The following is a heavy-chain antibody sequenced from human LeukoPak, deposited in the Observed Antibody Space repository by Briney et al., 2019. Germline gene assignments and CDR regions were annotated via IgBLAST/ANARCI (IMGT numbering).Heavy chain of an antibody. CDR2: ISSSSSYI. J-gene: IGHJ6*04. CDR1: GFTFSSYS. CDR3: AELGITMIGGV. Sequence: GGSLRLPCAPSGFTFSSYSMNWVRQAPGKGLEWVSSISSSSSYIYYADSVKGRFTISRDNAKNSLYLQMNSLRAEDTAVYYCAELGITMIGGVWGKGTTVTISS. D-gene: IGHD3-10*02. V-gene: IGHV3-21*01.